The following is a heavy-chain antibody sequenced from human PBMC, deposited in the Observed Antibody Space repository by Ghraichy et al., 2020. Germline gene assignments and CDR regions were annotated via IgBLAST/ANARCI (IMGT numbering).Heavy chain of an antibody. CDR3: ARDRAYKCFDY. D-gene: IGHD5-24*01. V-gene: IGHV3-7*03. J-gene: IGHJ4*01. CDR1: GFNFTASW. CDR2: IMPDGRET. Sequence: GGSLRLSCAASGFNFTASWMNWVRQAPGKGLEWVAGIMPDGRETYLVEYLRGRFSISRDNAKNSVYLQMNSLRADDTAFYYCARDRAYKCFDYWGHGTLVTVSS.